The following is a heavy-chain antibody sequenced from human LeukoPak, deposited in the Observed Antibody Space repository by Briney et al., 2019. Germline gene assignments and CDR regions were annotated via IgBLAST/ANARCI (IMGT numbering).Heavy chain of an antibody. Sequence: GASVKVSCKASGYTFTSYGISWVRQAPGQGLEWMGWISAYNGNTNYAQKLQGRVTMTTDTSTSTAYMELRSLRSDDTAVYYCARDGSHIAAAGTNHFDYWGQGTLVTVSS. CDR2: ISAYNGNT. CDR3: ARDGSHIAAAGTNHFDY. CDR1: GYTFTSYG. D-gene: IGHD6-13*01. V-gene: IGHV1-18*01. J-gene: IGHJ4*02.